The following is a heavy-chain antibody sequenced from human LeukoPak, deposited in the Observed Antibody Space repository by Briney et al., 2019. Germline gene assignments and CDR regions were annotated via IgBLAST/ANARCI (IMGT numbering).Heavy chain of an antibody. CDR3: ARPHYYYDSSGYVY. V-gene: IGHV4-39*01. CDR1: GGSISSSSYY. Sequence: PSETLSLTCTVSGGSISSSSYYWGWIRQPPGKGLEWIGSIYYSGSTYYNPSLKSRVTISVDTSKNQFSLKLSSVTAADTAVYYCARPHYYYDSSGYVYWGQRTLVTVSS. J-gene: IGHJ4*02. D-gene: IGHD3-22*01. CDR2: IYYSGST.